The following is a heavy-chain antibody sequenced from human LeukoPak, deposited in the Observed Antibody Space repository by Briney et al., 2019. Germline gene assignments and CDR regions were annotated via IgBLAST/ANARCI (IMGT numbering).Heavy chain of an antibody. CDR1: GGSFSGYY. D-gene: IGHD4-23*01. CDR3: ARQGLVSRRYPSLDY. Sequence: SETLSLTCAVYGGSFSGYYWSWLRQPPGKGLEWIGEINHSGSTNYNPSLKSRVTISVDTSKNQFSLKLSSVTAADTAVYYCARQGLVSRRYPSLDYWGQGTLVTVSS. J-gene: IGHJ4*02. CDR2: INHSGST. V-gene: IGHV4-34*01.